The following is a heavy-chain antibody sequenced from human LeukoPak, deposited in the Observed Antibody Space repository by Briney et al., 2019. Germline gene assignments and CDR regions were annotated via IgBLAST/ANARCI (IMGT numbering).Heavy chain of an antibody. CDR3: ARALRYSSGWYVGY. J-gene: IGHJ4*02. CDR2: INPNSGGT. V-gene: IGHV1-2*02. CDR1: GYTFTGYY. Sequence: ASVKVSCKSSGYTFTGYYMHWVRQAPGQGLEWMGWINPNSGGTNYAQKFQGRVTMTRDTSISTAYMELSRLRSDDTAVYYCARALRYSSGWYVGYWGQGTLVTVSS. D-gene: IGHD6-19*01.